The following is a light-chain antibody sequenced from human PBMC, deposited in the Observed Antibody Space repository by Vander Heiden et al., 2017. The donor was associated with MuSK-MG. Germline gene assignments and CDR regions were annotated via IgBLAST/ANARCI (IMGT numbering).Light chain of an antibody. V-gene: IGKV3-20*01. J-gene: IGKJ1*01. CDR3: QQYGGSSWT. CDR1: QTVSSSY. Sequence: EIVLTQSPGTLSLSPGERATLSCRASQTVSSSYLAWYQQKPGQAPRLLIYGASSRATGIPDSFSGSGSGTDFTLTISRLEPEDFAVYYCQQYGGSSWTFGQGTKVEIK. CDR2: GAS.